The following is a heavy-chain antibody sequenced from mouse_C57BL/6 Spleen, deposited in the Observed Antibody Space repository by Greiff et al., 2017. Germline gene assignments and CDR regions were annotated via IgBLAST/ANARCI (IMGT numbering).Heavy chain of an antibody. CDR1: GYTFTSYT. J-gene: IGHJ4*01. CDR3: ASRFSYAMDY. CDR2: IIPSSGYT. Sequence: VMLVESGAELARPGASVKLSCKASGYTFTSYTMNWVQQSPGQGLEWIGYIIPSSGYTKYKQQFNDKATLTADKSSSTAYMQLSSLTSEDSAVYYCASRFSYAMDYWGQGTSVTVSS. V-gene: IGHV1-4*01.